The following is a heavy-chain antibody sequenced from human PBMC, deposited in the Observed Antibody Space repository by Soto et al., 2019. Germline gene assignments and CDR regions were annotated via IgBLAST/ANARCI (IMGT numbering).Heavy chain of an antibody. CDR3: AKGGSSSARYFDA. CDR1: GISFNSYG. V-gene: IGHV3-30*18. Sequence: QVQVVESGGGVVQPGRSLRLSCAASGISFNSYGMHWVRQAPGKGLEWVAIISYDGRNKYCADSVKGRFTISRDSPRNTLYLEMNSLRAEDTAVYYCAKGGSSSARYFDAWGQGALVTVSS. CDR2: ISYDGRNK. J-gene: IGHJ5*02. D-gene: IGHD6-6*01.